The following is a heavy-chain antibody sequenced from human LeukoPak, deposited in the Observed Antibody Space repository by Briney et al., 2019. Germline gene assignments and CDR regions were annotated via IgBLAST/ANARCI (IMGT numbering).Heavy chain of an antibody. J-gene: IGHJ4*02. Sequence: SETLSLTCTVSGGSISSHYWSWFRQTPGERPEWLAFIYYSGTTNYNPSLKGRVTISIDSSKNQLSLKLSSVTAADTAIYYCARATGFYDSSGHYYWGYFDSWGQGTLVPVSS. D-gene: IGHD3-22*01. CDR3: ARATGFYDSSGHYYWGYFDS. CDR2: IYYSGTT. CDR1: GGSISSHY. V-gene: IGHV4-59*11.